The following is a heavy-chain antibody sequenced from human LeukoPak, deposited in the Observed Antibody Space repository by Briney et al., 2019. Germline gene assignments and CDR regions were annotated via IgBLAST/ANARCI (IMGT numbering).Heavy chain of an antibody. J-gene: IGHJ3*01. D-gene: IGHD3-22*01. V-gene: IGHV3-30*18. CDR3: AKGAHYYDSSGPSY. Sequence: PGRSLRLSCAASGFTFSSYGMHWVRQAPGKGLEWVAVISYDGSNKYYADSVKGRFTISRDNSKNTLYLQMNSLRAEDTAVYYCAKGAHYYDSSGPSYWGQGTMVTVSS. CDR2: ISYDGSNK. CDR1: GFTFSSYG.